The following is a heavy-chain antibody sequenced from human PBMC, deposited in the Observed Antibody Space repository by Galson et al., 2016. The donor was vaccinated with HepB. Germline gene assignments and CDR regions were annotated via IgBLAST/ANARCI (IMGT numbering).Heavy chain of an antibody. V-gene: IGHV3-7*01. Sequence: CAASGFTFSSHWMSWVRQAPGKGLEWVANIREDGGERHYVDSVKGRFTISRDNAKNSLYLQLNSLRAEDTAVYYCAREVAFDSSAYYYNRFDPWGQGTLVTVSS. CDR3: AREVAFDSSAYYYNRFDP. CDR1: GFTFSSHW. CDR2: IREDGGER. J-gene: IGHJ5*02. D-gene: IGHD3-22*01.